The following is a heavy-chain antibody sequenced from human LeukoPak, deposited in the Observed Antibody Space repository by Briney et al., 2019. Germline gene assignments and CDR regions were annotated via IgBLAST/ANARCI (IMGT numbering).Heavy chain of an antibody. CDR2: ISGSGGST. V-gene: IGHV3-23*01. D-gene: IGHD2-2*01. Sequence: GGSLRLSCAASGFTFSSYAMSWVRQAPGKGLEWVSAISGSGGSTYYADSVKGRFTISRDNSKNTLYLQMNSLRSEDTAVYYCAKREDIVVVPAAILLSPIDYWGQGTLVTVSS. CDR3: AKREDIVVVPAAILLSPIDY. CDR1: GFTFSSYA. J-gene: IGHJ4*02.